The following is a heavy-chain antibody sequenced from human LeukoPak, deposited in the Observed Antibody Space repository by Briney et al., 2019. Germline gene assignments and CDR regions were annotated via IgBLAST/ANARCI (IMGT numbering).Heavy chain of an antibody. D-gene: IGHD3-9*01. CDR1: GGSFSGYY. CDR2: INHSGST. CDR3: ARGPMLRYFDWLPRLDY. Sequence: SETLSLTCAVYGGSFSGYYWSWIRQPPRKGLEWIGEINHSGSTNYNPSPKSRVTISVDTSKNQFSLKLSSVTAADTAVYYCARGPMLRYFDWLPRLDYWGQGTLVTVSS. V-gene: IGHV4-34*01. J-gene: IGHJ4*02.